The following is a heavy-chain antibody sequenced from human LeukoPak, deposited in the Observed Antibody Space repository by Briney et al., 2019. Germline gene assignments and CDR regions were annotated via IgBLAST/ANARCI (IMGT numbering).Heavy chain of an antibody. V-gene: IGHV3-23*01. D-gene: IGHD3-10*01. Sequence: GGSLRLSCAASGFTFDYSAMTWVRQAPEKGLEWVSTINTGDITFYANSVKGRFTISRDNSKNALFLQMNSLRAGDTAVYSCAKYTSGTSYRGLDQWGQGTLVTVSS. CDR1: GFTFDYSA. J-gene: IGHJ4*02. CDR3: AKYTSGTSYRGLDQ. CDR2: INTGDIT.